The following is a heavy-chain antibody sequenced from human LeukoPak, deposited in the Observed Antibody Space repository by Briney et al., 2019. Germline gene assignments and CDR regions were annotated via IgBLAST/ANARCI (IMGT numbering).Heavy chain of an antibody. J-gene: IGHJ4*02. Sequence: GESLKISCKGSGYSFTSYWISWVRQMPGKGLEWMGRIDPSDSYTNYSPSFQGQVTISADKSISTAYLQWSSLKVSDTAMYYCARQFRDSSGYYSYYFDYWGQGTLVTVSS. V-gene: IGHV5-10-1*04. D-gene: IGHD3-22*01. CDR2: IDPSDSYT. CDR1: GYSFTSYW. CDR3: ARQFRDSSGYYSYYFDY.